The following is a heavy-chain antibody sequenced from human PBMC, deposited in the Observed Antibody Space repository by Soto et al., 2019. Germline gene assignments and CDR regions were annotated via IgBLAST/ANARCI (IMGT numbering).Heavy chain of an antibody. CDR2: ISAYNGNT. V-gene: IGHV1-18*01. J-gene: IGHJ4*02. CDR1: GRSFTSYG. CDR3: ARDAPPEDY. Sequence: ASVNVSRKPSGRSFTSYGISWVRQAPGQGLEWMGWISAYNGNTNYAQKLQGRVTMTTDTSTSTAYMELRILRSDDTAVYYCARDAPPEDYWGQGTLVTVSS.